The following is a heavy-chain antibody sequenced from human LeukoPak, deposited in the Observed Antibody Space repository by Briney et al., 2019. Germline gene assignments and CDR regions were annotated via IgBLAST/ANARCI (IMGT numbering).Heavy chain of an antibody. D-gene: IGHD3-16*02. J-gene: IGHJ5*02. CDR1: GGTFSSYA. Sequence: AASVKVSCKASGGTFSSYAISWVRQAPGQGLEWMGGIIPIFGTANYAQKFQGRVTITTDKSTSTAYMELSSLRSEDTAVYYCAREKGPQYDYVWGSYRPNWFDPWGQGTLVTVSS. CDR2: IIPIFGTA. V-gene: IGHV1-69*05. CDR3: AREKGPQYDYVWGSYRPNWFDP.